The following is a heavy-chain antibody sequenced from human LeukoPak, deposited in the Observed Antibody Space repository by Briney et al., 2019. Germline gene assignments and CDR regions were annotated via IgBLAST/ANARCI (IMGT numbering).Heavy chain of an antibody. V-gene: IGHV4-59*03. CDR2: LFYSGST. Sequence: SETLSLTCTVSGGSISSYYWGWIRQPPGKGLEWIAYLFYSGSTDYNPSLESRVTISVGTSKNQFSLKLRSVTAADTAVYYCATVAVIRGVTYFDYWGQGTLVTVSS. D-gene: IGHD3-10*01. J-gene: IGHJ4*02. CDR3: ATVAVIRGVTYFDY. CDR1: GGSISSYY.